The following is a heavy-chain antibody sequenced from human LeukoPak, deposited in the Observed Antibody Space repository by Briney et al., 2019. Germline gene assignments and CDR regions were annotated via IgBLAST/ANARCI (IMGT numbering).Heavy chain of an antibody. Sequence: GGSLRLSCAASGFTFSTYDMNWVRQTPGTGLEWVSYISGSGSTIYYADSVKGRFTVSRDNAKNALFLQMNSLRAEDTAVYYCAELGITMIGGVWGKGTTVTISS. J-gene: IGHJ6*04. V-gene: IGHV3-48*03. CDR1: GFTFSTYD. D-gene: IGHD3-10*02. CDR2: ISGSGSTI. CDR3: AELGITMIGGV.